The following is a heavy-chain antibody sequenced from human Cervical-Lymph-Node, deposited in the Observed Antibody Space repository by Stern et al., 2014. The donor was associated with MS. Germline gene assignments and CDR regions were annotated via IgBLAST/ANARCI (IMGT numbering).Heavy chain of an antibody. Sequence: VQLEESGAEVKKPGSSVKVSCKASVGSIGPYAISWVRQAPGQVLEWMGGIIPIFATPNYVQKFQGRVTITADKSTSTDYMELRSLTSDDTAVYYCVRDLKDWGQGTLVTVSS. J-gene: IGHJ4*02. CDR1: VGSIGPYA. CDR3: VRDLKD. V-gene: IGHV1-69*06. CDR2: IIPIFATP.